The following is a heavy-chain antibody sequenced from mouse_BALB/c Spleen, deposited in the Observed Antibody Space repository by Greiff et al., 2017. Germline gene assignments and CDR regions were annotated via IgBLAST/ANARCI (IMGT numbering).Heavy chain of an antibody. V-gene: IGHV5-17*02. Sequence: EVKLMESGGGLVQPGGSRKLSCAASGFTFSSFGMHWFRQAPEKGLEWVAYISSGSSTIYYADTVKGRFTISRDNPKNTLFLQMTSLRSEDTAMYYCARGSSPYYYAMDYWGQGTSVTVSS. CDR3: ARGSSPYYYAMDY. CDR2: ISSGSSTI. CDR1: GFTFSSFG. J-gene: IGHJ4*01.